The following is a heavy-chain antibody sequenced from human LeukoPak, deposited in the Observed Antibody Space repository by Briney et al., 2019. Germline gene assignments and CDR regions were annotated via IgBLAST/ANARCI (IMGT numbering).Heavy chain of an antibody. Sequence: GGSLRLSCAASGFTFSSYGMSWVRQAPGKGLEWVGRIKSKTDGGTTDYAAPVKGRFTISRDDSKNTLYLQMNSLKTEDTAVYYCTTGDYYDPFDPWGQGTLVTVSS. CDR1: GFTFSSYG. V-gene: IGHV3-15*01. CDR2: IKSKTDGGTT. CDR3: TTGDYYDPFDP. J-gene: IGHJ5*02. D-gene: IGHD3-22*01.